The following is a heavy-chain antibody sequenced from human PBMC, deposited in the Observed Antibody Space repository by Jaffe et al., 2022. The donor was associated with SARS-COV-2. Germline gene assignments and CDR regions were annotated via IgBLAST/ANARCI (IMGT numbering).Heavy chain of an antibody. J-gene: IGHJ6*02. Sequence: QVQLVQSGAEVKKPGASVKVSCKASGYTFTGYYMHWVRQAPGQGLEWMGWINPNSGGTNYAQKFQGWVTMTRDTSISTAYMELSRLRSDDTAVYYCARDSPTYYDFWSGYSRRLGGMDVWGQGTTVTVSS. V-gene: IGHV1-2*04. D-gene: IGHD3-3*01. CDR3: ARDSPTYYDFWSGYSRRLGGMDV. CDR1: GYTFTGYY. CDR2: INPNSGGT.